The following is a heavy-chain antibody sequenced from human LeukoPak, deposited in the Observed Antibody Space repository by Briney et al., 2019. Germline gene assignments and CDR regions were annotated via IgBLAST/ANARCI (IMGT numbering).Heavy chain of an antibody. Sequence: PSETLSLTCTVSGGSVSSGSYYWTWIRQPPGKGLEWIGYIYYSGTTNYNPSLKSRVTISVDTSKNQFSLKLGSVTAADTAVYYCARVGIAVASPVFYYWGQGTLVTVSS. J-gene: IGHJ4*02. CDR3: ARVGIAVASPVFYY. CDR1: GGSVSSGSYY. CDR2: IYYSGTT. V-gene: IGHV4-61*01. D-gene: IGHD6-19*01.